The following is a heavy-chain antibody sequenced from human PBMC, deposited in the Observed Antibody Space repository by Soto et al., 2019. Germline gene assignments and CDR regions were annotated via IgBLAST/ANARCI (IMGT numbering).Heavy chain of an antibody. CDR2: SSTHNGNT. Sequence: QDQLVQSGAEVKKPGASVKVSCKASVFTSSGISWVRQAPGQRLEWMGWSSTHNGNTNYAQKYQGRVIMTMDTSTTTVYMELRSLIPADTAVYLCAREGILGLSDAYDLWGQGTMVTVSS. V-gene: IGHV1-18*04. CDR3: AREGILGLSDAYDL. D-gene: IGHD3-10*01. J-gene: IGHJ3*01. CDR1: VFTSSG.